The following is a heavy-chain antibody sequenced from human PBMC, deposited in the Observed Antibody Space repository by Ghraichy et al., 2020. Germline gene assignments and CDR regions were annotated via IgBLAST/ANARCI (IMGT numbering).Heavy chain of an antibody. CDR2: IYGAGDT. CDR3: ASGEGVNRQTSFGMDV. J-gene: IGHJ6*04. D-gene: IGHD3-10*01. Sequence: GGSLRLSCAASGFFVSNNFMTWVRQAPGKGLEWISVIYGAGDTHYADSVKGRSTISRDTSSNTLYFEMSNLKFDDSAVYYCASGEGVNRQTSFGMDVWGKGTTVTVSS. V-gene: IGHV3-53*01. CDR1: GFFVSNNF.